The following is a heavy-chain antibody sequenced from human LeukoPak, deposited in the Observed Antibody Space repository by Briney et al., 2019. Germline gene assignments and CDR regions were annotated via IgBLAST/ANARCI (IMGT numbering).Heavy chain of an antibody. D-gene: IGHD3-22*01. CDR1: GFTFSSCA. Sequence: HPGGSLRLSCAASGFTFSSCAMSWVRQAPGKGLEWVSAISGSGGSTYYADSVKGRFTISRDNSKNTLYLQMNSLRAEDTAAYYCAKAYYDSSGYYKNYFDYWGQGTLVTVSS. J-gene: IGHJ4*02. V-gene: IGHV3-23*01. CDR3: AKAYYDSSGYYKNYFDY. CDR2: ISGSGGST.